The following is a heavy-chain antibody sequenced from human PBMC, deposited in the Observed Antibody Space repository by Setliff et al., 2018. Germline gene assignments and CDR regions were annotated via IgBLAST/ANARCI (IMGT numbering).Heavy chain of an antibody. J-gene: IGHJ6*03. CDR2: ITHRRVT. D-gene: IGHD3-10*02. V-gene: IGHV4-31*02. CDR3: ARGRDVFPVPPYMDV. Sequence: KPSETLSLTCTVSGGSISSGGYYWSWIRQPPGKGLEWIGEITHRRVTTYNPSLQSRAAISLDTSKRRFSLKLGSVSAADTAVYYCARGRDVFPVPPYMDVWAEGTTVTVSS. CDR1: GGSISSGGYY.